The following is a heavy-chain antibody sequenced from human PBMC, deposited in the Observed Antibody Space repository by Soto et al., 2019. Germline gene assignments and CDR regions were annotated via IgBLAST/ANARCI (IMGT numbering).Heavy chain of an antibody. CDR1: GGSISSYY. V-gene: IGHV4-59*01. CDR2: IYYSGST. D-gene: IGHD7-27*01. J-gene: IGHJ4*02. CDR3: ARRWGTSFDF. Sequence: QVQLQESGPGLVKPSETLSLTCTVSGGSISSYYWCWIRQPPGKGLEWIGYIYYSGSTNYNPSLKSLVTISVDTSKNQFSLKVSSVTAADTAVYYCARRWGTSFDFWGQGTLVTVSS.